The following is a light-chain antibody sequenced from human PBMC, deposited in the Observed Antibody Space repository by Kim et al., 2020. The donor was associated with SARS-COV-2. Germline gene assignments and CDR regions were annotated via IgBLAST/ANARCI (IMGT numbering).Light chain of an antibody. Sequence: SASVGDRVTITCRASQSISTYLNWYQQKPGKAPKPLIYGASSLQSGVPSRFGGSGSGTDFTLTISSLQPEDFATYFCQQTYRPPPTFGQGTKLEI. CDR2: GAS. CDR1: QSISTY. V-gene: IGKV1-39*01. CDR3: QQTYRPPPT. J-gene: IGKJ2*01.